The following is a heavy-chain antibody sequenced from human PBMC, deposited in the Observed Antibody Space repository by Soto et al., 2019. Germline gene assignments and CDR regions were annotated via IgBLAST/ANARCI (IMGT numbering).Heavy chain of an antibody. Sequence: SETLSLTCTVSGGSVSSCSYYWSWIRQPPGKGLEWIGYIYYSGSTNYNPSLKSRVTISVDTSKNQFSLKLSSVTAADTAVYYCATHRRGSYFVDYCGQGTLVTVSS. D-gene: IGHD1-26*01. CDR1: GGSVSSCSYY. J-gene: IGHJ4*02. CDR2: IYYSGST. CDR3: ATHRRGSYFVDY. V-gene: IGHV4-61*01.